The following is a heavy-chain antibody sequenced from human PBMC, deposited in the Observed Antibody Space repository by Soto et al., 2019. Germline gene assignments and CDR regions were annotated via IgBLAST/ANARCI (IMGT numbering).Heavy chain of an antibody. Sequence: QVQLVESGGGVVQPGRSLRLSCAASGFTFSSYAMHWVRQAPGKGLEWVAVISYDGSNKYYADSVKGRFTISRDNSKNTLYLQMNSLRAEDTAVYYCARDQADSCGYVGLGGMDVWGQGTTVTVSS. V-gene: IGHV3-30-3*01. D-gene: IGHD3-22*01. CDR2: ISYDGSNK. CDR3: ARDQADSCGYVGLGGMDV. J-gene: IGHJ6*02. CDR1: GFTFSSYA.